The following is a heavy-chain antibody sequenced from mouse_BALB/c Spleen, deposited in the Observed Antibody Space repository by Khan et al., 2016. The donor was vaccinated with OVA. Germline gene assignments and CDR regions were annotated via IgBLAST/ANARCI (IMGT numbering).Heavy chain of an antibody. CDR1: GYSISSCYY. Sequence: EVQLQQSGPGLVKPSQSLSLTCSVTGYSISSCYYWYLIRPFPGNQLEWMGNLSYDSRNYFHPSLKNRISITRDTSENQFFLTLNSVTTEDTATYYCTRDKNYYCYLAYWGQGTLVTVSA. J-gene: IGHJ3*01. CDR2: LSYDSRN. V-gene: IGHV3-6*02. CDR3: TRDKNYYCYLAY. D-gene: IGHD1-2*01.